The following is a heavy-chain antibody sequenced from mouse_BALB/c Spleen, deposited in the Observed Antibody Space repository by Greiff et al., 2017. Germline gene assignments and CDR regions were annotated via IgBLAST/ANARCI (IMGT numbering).Heavy chain of an antibody. CDR1: GYTFTSYW. CDR3: ARGVLRLHYYFDY. D-gene: IGHD1-2*01. J-gene: IGHJ2*01. CDR2: IYPGDGDT. V-gene: IGHV1-87*01. Sequence: QVQLKQSGAELARPGASVKLSCKASGYTFTSYWMQWVKQRPGQGLEWIGAIYPGDGDTRYTQKFKGKATLTADKSSSTAYMQLSSLASEDSAVYYCARGVLRLHYYFDYWGQGTTLTVSS.